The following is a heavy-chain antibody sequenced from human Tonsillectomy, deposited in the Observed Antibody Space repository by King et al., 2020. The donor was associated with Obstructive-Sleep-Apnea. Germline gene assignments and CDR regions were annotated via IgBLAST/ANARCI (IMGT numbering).Heavy chain of an antibody. D-gene: IGHD6-19*01. CDR3: AKRVAMDSVPGTYFDP. CDR1: GFTFTNYA. V-gene: IGHV3-23*04. J-gene: IGHJ5*02. CDR2: ISSTPDKT. Sequence: VQLVESGGGLVQPGGSLRLSCAASGFTFTNYAMGWVRQAPGKGLEWVSSISSTPDKTYYADSVKGRFTVSRDNSKNTLHLHMNDLRAEDTAIYYCAKRVAMDSVPGTYFDPWGQGTLVTVSS.